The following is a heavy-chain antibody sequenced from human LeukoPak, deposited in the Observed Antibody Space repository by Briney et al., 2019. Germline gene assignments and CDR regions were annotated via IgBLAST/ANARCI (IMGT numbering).Heavy chain of an antibody. D-gene: IGHD6-19*01. J-gene: IGHJ4*02. CDR2: INPSGGST. V-gene: IGHV1-46*01. CDR3: ARVFSSGWYGGFDY. Sequence: ASVKVSCKASGYTFTSYYMHWVRQAPGQGLEWMGIINPSGGSTSYAQKFQGRVTITRDTSASTAYMELSSLRSEDTAVYYCARVFSSGWYGGFDYWGQGTLVTVSS. CDR1: GYTFTSYY.